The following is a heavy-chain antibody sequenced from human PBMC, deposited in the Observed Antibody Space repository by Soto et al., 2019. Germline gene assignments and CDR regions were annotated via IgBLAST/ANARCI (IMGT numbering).Heavy chain of an antibody. J-gene: IGHJ4*02. D-gene: IGHD3-10*01. CDR2: ISGSGSST. CDR1: GFTLSSFA. Sequence: PVGSLRLSCAASGFTLSSFAMSWVRQAPGEGLEWVSAISGSGSSTFYADSVKGRFTISRDNSKNTLYLQMNSLRVEDTAVYSCAISDYVSGSRWGQGTLVTVSS. V-gene: IGHV3-23*01. CDR3: AISDYVSGSR.